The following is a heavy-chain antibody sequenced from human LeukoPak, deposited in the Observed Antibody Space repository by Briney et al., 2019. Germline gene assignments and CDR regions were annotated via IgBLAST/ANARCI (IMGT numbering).Heavy chain of an antibody. J-gene: IGHJ4*02. CDR2: ISSNGGST. CDR1: GFTFSSYA. V-gene: IGHV3-64*01. CDR3: ARSAYGSGSLHADY. D-gene: IGHD3-10*01. Sequence: GGSLRLSCAASGFTFSSYAMHWVRQAPGKGLEYVSAISSNGGSTYYANSVKGRFTISRDNSKNTLYLQMGSLRAEDMAVYYCARSAYGSGSLHADYWGQGTLVTVSS.